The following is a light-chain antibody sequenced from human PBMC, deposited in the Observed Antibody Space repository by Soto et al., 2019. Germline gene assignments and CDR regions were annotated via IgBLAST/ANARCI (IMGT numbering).Light chain of an antibody. V-gene: IGKV3-11*01. CDR3: QQRYTWPLT. J-gene: IGKJ4*01. CDR2: DAS. CDR1: QSVSAF. Sequence: EIVLTQSPATLSLSPGEGAALSCRASQSVSAFLAWYQQKPGQAPRLLIYDASNRATGIPARFSGSGSGTDFTLTISSLEPEDFAVYYCQQRYTWPLTFGGGTKLEIK.